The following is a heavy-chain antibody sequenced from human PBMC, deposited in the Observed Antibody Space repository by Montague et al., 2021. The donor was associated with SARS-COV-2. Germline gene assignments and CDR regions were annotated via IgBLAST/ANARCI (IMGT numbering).Heavy chain of an antibody. CDR1: GGSISRYF. J-gene: IGHJ4*02. Sequence: SETLSLTCDVYGGSISRYFWCWIRQPQARGTELIGHISITGSTSNNSSLDRRVTISLDTSTSRLSLELTSVTVADTSRSVCVGAPNEYYFDYWGQGTPVSVSS. CDR3: VGAPNEYYFDY. D-gene: IGHD3-16*01. CDR2: ISITGST. V-gene: IGHV4-34*05.